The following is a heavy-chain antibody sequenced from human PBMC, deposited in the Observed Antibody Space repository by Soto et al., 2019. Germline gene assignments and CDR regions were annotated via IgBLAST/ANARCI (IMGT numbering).Heavy chain of an antibody. CDR1: GFTFSSYW. Sequence: PGGSLRLSCAASGFTFSSYWMHWVRQAPGKGLVWVSRINSDGSSTSYADSVKGRFTISRDNAKNTLYLQMNSLRAEDTAVYYCARDRALMSTMVRGVITSWGQGTLVTVS. V-gene: IGHV3-74*01. D-gene: IGHD3-10*01. J-gene: IGHJ5*02. CDR3: ARDRALMSTMVRGVITS. CDR2: INSDGSST.